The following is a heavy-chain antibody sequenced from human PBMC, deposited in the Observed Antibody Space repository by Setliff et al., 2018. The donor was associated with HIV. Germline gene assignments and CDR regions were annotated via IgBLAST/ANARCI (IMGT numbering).Heavy chain of an antibody. D-gene: IGHD7-27*01. V-gene: IGHV1-69*10. Sequence: SVKVSCKSSGGTFSSYAISWVRQAPGQGLEWMGEIIPILGIANYAQKFQGRVTITTDESTSTVYMELSSLRSEDTAVYYCARDVSTGDLDYWGQGTLVTVSS. CDR3: ARDVSTGDLDY. CDR2: IIPILGIA. J-gene: IGHJ4*02. CDR1: GGTFSSYA.